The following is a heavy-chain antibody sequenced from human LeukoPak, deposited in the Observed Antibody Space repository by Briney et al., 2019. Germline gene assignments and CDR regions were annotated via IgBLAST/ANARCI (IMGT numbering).Heavy chain of an antibody. Sequence: ASAKVSCKASAYTFTSYDINWVRQATGQGLEWMGWMSPNSGNTGYAQKFQGRVTMTRNTSISTAYMELSSLRSEDTAVYYCARGAPGSYCSGGSCPYFDYWGQGTLISVSS. CDR3: ARGAPGSYCSGGSCPYFDY. D-gene: IGHD2-15*01. V-gene: IGHV1-8*01. J-gene: IGHJ4*02. CDR1: AYTFTSYD. CDR2: MSPNSGNT.